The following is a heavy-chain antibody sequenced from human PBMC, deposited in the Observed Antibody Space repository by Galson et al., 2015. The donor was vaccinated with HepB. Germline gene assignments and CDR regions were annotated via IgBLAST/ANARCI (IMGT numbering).Heavy chain of an antibody. CDR2: IYYSGST. V-gene: IGHV4-30-4*01. J-gene: IGHJ6*02. D-gene: IGHD3-16*01. CDR3: ARYMGRGPTYYYYGMDV. CDR1: GGSISSGDYY. Sequence: TLSLTCTVSGGSISSGDYYWSWIRQPPGKGLEWIGYIYYSGSTYYNPSLKSRVTISVDTSKNQFSLKLSSVTAADTAVYYCARYMGRGPTYYYYGMDVWGQGTTVTVSS.